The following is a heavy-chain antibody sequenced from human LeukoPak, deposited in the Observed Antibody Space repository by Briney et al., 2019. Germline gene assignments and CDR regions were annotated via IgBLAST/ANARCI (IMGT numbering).Heavy chain of an antibody. CDR2: IYSGGST. D-gene: IGHD6-13*01. CDR3: AREVAGTGGYYFDY. CDR1: GFTVSSNH. Sequence: GGSLRLSCAASGFTVSSNHMSWVRQAPGKGLEWVSVIYSGGSTDYADSVKGRFTIPRDNSKNTLYLQMNSLRAEDTAVYYCAREVAGTGGYYFDYWGQGTLVTVSS. V-gene: IGHV3-53*01. J-gene: IGHJ4*02.